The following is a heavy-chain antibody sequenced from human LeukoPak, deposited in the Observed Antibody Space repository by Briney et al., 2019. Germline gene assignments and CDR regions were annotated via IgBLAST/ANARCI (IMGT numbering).Heavy chain of an antibody. CDR1: GFTFSSYS. D-gene: IGHD1-26*01. J-gene: IGHJ6*03. Sequence: PGGSLRLSCAASGFTFSSYSMNWVRQAPGKGLEWVSYISSTSSYIYYADSVKGRFTISRDNAKNSLYLQMNSLRAEDTAVYYCARDPGSYGYYYNYSMDVWGTGTTVTVSS. V-gene: IGHV3-21*01. CDR3: ARDPGSYGYYYNYSMDV. CDR2: ISSTSSYI.